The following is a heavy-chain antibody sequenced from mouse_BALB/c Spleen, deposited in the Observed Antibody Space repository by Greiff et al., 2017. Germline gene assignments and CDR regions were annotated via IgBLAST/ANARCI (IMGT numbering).Heavy chain of an antibody. CDR3: ARLDGNPAWFAY. J-gene: IGHJ3*01. CDR2: ISYSGST. CDR1: GDSITSGY. V-gene: IGHV3-8*02. D-gene: IGHD2-1*01. Sequence: EVKLMESGPSLVKPSQTLSLTCSVTGDSITSGYWNWIRKFPGNKLEYMGYISYSGSTYYNPSLKSRISLTRDTSKNQYYLQLNSVTTEDTATYYCARLDGNPAWFAYWGQGTLVTVSA.